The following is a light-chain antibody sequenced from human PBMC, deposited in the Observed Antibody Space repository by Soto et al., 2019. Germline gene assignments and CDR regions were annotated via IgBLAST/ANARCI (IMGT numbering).Light chain of an antibody. CDR2: GAS. CDR3: QQYSRLWS. J-gene: IGKJ1*01. Sequence: DIQVTQSPPSLSASVGDRVTITCRASESISNWLAWYQQKPGKAPTLLIYGASSLESGVPPRFSGGGSGTEFPLTISRLQRDYFGIYYRQQYSRLWSFGQGTKV. V-gene: IGKV1-5*03. CDR1: ESISNW.